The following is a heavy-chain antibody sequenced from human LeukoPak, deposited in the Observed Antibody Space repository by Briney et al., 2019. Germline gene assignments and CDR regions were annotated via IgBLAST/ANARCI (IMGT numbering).Heavy chain of an antibody. V-gene: IGHV3-74*01. CDR2: INSDGSST. D-gene: IGHD3-3*01. CDR1: GFTFSSYW. Sequence: GGSLRLSCAASGFTFSSYWMHWVRHAPGKGLVWVSRINSDGSSTSYADSVKGRFTISRDNAKNTLYLQMNSLRAEDTAVYYCARGSYYDFWSGYYLIAYWGQGTLVTVSS. J-gene: IGHJ4*02. CDR3: ARGSYYDFWSGYYLIAY.